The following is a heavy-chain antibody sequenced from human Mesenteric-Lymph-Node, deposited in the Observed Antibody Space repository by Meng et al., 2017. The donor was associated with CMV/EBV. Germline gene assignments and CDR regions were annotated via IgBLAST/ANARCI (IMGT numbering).Heavy chain of an antibody. CDR1: GFTFSSYS. Sequence: GESLKISCAASGFTFSSYSMNWVRQAPGKGLEWVSSISSSSSYIYYADSVKGRFTISRDNAKNSLYLQMNSLRAEDTAVYYCARGDDYDDYRGQGTLVTVSS. V-gene: IGHV3-21*01. J-gene: IGHJ4*02. CDR2: ISSSSSYI. CDR3: ARGDDYDDY. D-gene: IGHD4/OR15-4a*01.